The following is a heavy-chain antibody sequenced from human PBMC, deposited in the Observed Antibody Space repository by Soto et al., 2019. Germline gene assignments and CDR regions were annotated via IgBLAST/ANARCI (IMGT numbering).Heavy chain of an antibody. CDR3: ASSLNYDFWSGYPYYYYGMDF. J-gene: IGHJ6*02. D-gene: IGHD3-3*01. CDR1: GYTFTSYG. Sequence: ASVKVSCKASGYTFTSYGISWVRQAPGQGLEWMGWISAYNGNTNYAQKLQGRVTMTTDTSTSTAYMELRSLRSDDTAVYYCASSLNYDFWSGYPYYYYGMDFWGQGTTVTVSS. V-gene: IGHV1-18*01. CDR2: ISAYNGNT.